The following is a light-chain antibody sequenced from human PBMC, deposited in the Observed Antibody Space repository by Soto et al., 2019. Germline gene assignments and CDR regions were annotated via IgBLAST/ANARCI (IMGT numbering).Light chain of an antibody. CDR3: QQSYRSPRT. CDR1: QSVSDX. V-gene: IGKV1-39*01. J-gene: IGKJ1*01. Sequence: DIQMTQSPXXLSASIGXXVSITCRASQSVSDXLKWYQQKPGTAPKLLIFASSTLQSGVPSRFSGSGSGTDFTLTISSLQPEDFATYYCQQSYRSPRTFGQGTKVEI. CDR2: ASS.